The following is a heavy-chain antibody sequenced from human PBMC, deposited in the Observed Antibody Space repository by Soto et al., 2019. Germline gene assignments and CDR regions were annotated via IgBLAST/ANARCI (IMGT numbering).Heavy chain of an antibody. CDR1: GESFSGYY. V-gene: IGHV4-34*01. J-gene: IGHJ4*02. D-gene: IGHD3-9*01. CDR2: INHSGST. CDR3: ARGQQPMNDILTGQPHYYFDY. Sequence: KTSETLSLTCAVYGESFSGYYWSWIRQPPGKGLEWIGEINHSGSTNYNPSLKSRVTISVDTSKNQFSLKLSSVTAADTAVYYCARGQQPMNDILTGQPHYYFDYWGQGTLVTVSS.